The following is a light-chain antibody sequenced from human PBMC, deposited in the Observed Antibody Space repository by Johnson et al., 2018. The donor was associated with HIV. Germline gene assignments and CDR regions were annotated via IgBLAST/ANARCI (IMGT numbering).Light chain of an antibody. CDR3: GTWDSSLSAGRV. Sequence: QSVLTQSPSVSAAPGQMVSISCSGSSSNIGKNYVSWYQQFPGTAPKLLIHENKKRPSGIPDRFSGSKSGTSATLGIPGLQTGDEADYYCGTWDSSLSAGRVFGTGTKVTVL. CDR2: ENK. V-gene: IGLV1-51*02. CDR1: SSNIGKNY. J-gene: IGLJ1*01.